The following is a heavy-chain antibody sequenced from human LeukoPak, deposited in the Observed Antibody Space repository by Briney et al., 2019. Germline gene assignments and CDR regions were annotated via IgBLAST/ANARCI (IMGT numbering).Heavy chain of an antibody. Sequence: PGGSLRLSCEASGFTYEEHGMSWVRQAPGEGLEWVAGIWGNGVSVGYADSVKGRFSLSRDNSKNTLYLQMNSLRAEDTAVYYCARDRYGGPYCSSTSCYYYYYYMDVWGKGTTVTVSS. CDR3: ARDRYGGPYCSSTSCYYYYYYMDV. J-gene: IGHJ6*03. V-gene: IGHV3-20*04. D-gene: IGHD2-2*01. CDR2: IWGNGVSV. CDR1: GFTYEEHG.